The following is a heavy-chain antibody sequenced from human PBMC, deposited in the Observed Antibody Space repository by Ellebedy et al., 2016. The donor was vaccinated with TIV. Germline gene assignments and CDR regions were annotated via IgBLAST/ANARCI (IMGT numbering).Heavy chain of an antibody. CDR1: GFTFNDYY. V-gene: IGHV3-11*06. CDR3: TRVGLGISAFDI. Sequence: GESLKISCAASGFTFNDYYMKWIRQAPGKGLEWVSYISSSSDYTNYADSVKGRFIISRDNAKKSLYLQMHSLRVEDTAVYYCTRVGLGISAFDIWGQGTMDTVSS. D-gene: IGHD3-3*02. CDR2: ISSSSDYT. J-gene: IGHJ3*02.